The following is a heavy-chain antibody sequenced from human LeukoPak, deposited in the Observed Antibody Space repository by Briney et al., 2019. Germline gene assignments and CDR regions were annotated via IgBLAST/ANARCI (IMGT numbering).Heavy chain of an antibody. CDR3: AKALVWFGELLYPDDAFDI. J-gene: IGHJ3*02. D-gene: IGHD3-10*01. Sequence: GGSLRLSCAASGFTFSSYGMHWVRQAPGKGLEWVAVISYDGSNKYYADSVKGRFTISRDNSKNTLYLQMNSLRAEDTAVYYCAKALVWFGELLYPDDAFDIWGQGTMVTVSS. CDR1: GFTFSSYG. V-gene: IGHV3-30*18. CDR2: ISYDGSNK.